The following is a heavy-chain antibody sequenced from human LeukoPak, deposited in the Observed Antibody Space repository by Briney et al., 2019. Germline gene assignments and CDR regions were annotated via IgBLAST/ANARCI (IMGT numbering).Heavy chain of an antibody. CDR1: GYTFTSYY. J-gene: IGHJ4*02. V-gene: IGHV1-46*01. CDR2: INPSGGST. CDR3: ARERDSSGYYLGYFDY. D-gene: IGHD3-22*01. Sequence: ASVNVSCTASGYTFTSYYMHWVRQAPGQGLEWMGIINPSGGSTSHPQIFQGRVTMIRDTSTDPVHMELSSLESEDTACYCCARERDSSGYYLGYFDYWGQGTLVTVSS.